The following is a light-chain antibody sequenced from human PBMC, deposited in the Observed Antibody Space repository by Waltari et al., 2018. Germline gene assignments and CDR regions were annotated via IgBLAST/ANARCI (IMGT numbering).Light chain of an antibody. J-gene: IGKJ2*01. CDR2: AAS. CDR1: QNIDSD. CDR3: QQSYTTPPMYT. V-gene: IGKV1-39*01. Sequence: DIQMTQSPSSLSASVGDRVTITCRASQNIDSDLNWYQQKPGKAPRVLSYAASSLPRGVPSRFSGSGSGTDFTLTVSSLQPEDFAIYYCQQSYTTPPMYTFGQGTKLEIK.